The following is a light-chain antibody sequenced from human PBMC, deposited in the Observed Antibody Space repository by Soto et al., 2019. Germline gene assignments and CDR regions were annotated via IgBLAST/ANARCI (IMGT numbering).Light chain of an antibody. CDR3: LHHHNFPLT. CDR2: DAS. J-gene: IGKJ5*01. V-gene: IGKV1-17*03. CDR1: QGISNH. Sequence: DIQMTQSPSAMSASVGDRVTITCRASQGISNHLVWFQQKPGKVPKRLIYDASSLQAGVPSRFSGSGSGTDVTLTISSLQPEDFATYYCLHHHNFPLTFGQGTRLE.